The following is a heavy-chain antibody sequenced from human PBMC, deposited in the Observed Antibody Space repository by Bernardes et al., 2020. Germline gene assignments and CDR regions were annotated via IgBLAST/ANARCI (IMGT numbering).Heavy chain of an antibody. CDR3: ARLDGYSSSWYSDY. D-gene: IGHD6-13*01. CDR1: GYTFTGYY. V-gene: IGHV1-2*06. J-gene: IGHJ4*02. Sequence: ASVKASCKASGYTFTGYYMHWVRQAPGQGLEWMGRINPNSGGTNYAQKFQGRVTMTRDTSISTAYMELSRLRSDDTAVYYCARLDGYSSSWYSDYWGQGTLVTVSS. CDR2: INPNSGGT.